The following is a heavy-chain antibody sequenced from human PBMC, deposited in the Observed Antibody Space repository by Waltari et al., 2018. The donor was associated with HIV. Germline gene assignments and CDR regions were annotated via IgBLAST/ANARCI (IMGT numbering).Heavy chain of an antibody. Sequence: QAQLVQSGAEVKNPGASAKLSCKASGYSFTSYVIHWMRQAPGQRFEWMGWINTVNGITKFSQNFQGRVSLIRDTSATTAFMELSSLKSDDTAVYYCARYSNYEGGQDLWGQGTLVTVSS. CDR2: INTVNGIT. CDR3: ARYSNYEGGQDL. J-gene: IGHJ5*02. V-gene: IGHV1-3*04. D-gene: IGHD4-4*01. CDR1: GYSFTSYV.